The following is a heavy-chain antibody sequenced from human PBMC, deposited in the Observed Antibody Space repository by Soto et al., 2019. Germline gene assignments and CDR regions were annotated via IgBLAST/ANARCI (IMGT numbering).Heavy chain of an antibody. D-gene: IGHD5-12*01. CDR1: GFTFSTYA. Sequence: EVQLLESGGGLVQPGGSLRLSCAASGFTFSTYAMSWVRHPPWKGPERVSVMTGSGSSSYYADSVKGRFTISRDNAMKTLYLPRKCLRAVDTAVYYCAKMGVRSPNGSYDYTMDVWGQGTTVTVS. CDR3: AKMGVRSPNGSYDYTMDV. V-gene: IGHV3-23*01. J-gene: IGHJ6*02. CDR2: MTGSGSSS.